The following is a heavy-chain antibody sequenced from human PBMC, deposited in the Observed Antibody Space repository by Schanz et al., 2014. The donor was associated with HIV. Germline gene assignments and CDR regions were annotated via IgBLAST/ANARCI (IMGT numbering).Heavy chain of an antibody. CDR3: AKDQNYYDTKYRGKGNYYHYYGMDV. Sequence: QVQLVESGGGVVQPGRSLRLSCAASGFSFSNFGMHWVRQAPGKGLEWVAVISYDGTKKQYADSVKGRFTISRDNSKNTLFLQLKSLRAEDTAIYYCAKDQNYYDTKYRGKGNYYHYYGMDVWGQGTTVTVS. CDR1: GFSFSNFG. D-gene: IGHD3-22*01. CDR2: ISYDGTKK. V-gene: IGHV3-30*18. J-gene: IGHJ6*02.